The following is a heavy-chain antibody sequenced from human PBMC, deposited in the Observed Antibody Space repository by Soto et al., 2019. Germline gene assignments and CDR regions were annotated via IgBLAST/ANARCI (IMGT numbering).Heavy chain of an antibody. J-gene: IGHJ6*03. Sequence: QVQLQESGPGLVKPSGTLSLTCAVSSDSISSNNWWTWVRQPPGKGLEWIGEIYHSGSTNYNPSFKSRVTILVDKSNNQGSLELSSVTAADTAVYYCATTAVAAYYYYYYFMDVCGKGTTVTVSS. D-gene: IGHD6-19*01. V-gene: IGHV4-4*02. CDR3: ATTAVAAYYYYYYFMDV. CDR1: SDSISSNNW. CDR2: IYHSGST.